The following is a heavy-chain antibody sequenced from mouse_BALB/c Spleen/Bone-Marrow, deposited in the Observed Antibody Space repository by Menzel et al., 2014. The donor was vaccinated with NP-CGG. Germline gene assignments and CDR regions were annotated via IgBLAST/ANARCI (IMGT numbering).Heavy chain of an antibody. D-gene: IGHD2-1*01. V-gene: IGHV2-9*02. J-gene: IGHJ3*01. Sequence: VQLQQSGPGLVAPSQSLSIPCTVSGFSLXNYGVHWVRQPPGKGLEWLGIIWAGGSTNYNSALMSRLSISKDNSKSQVFLKMNSLQTDDTAMYYCARGGNLAYWGQGTLVTVSA. CDR2: IWAGGST. CDR1: GFSLXNYG. CDR3: ARGGNLAY.